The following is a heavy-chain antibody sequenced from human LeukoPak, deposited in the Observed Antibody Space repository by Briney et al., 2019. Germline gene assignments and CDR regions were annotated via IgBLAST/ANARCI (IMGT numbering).Heavy chain of an antibody. CDR1: GGSISSSSYY. V-gene: IGHV4-39*01. CDR2: IHYSGST. Sequence: SETLSLTCTVSGGSISSSSYYWGWIRQPPGKGLEWIGSIHYSGSTDYNSTVKSRVTISVDTSKNQSSLKLSSMTAADTAVYYCARNLVMGRGVMILKKPCWFDPWGQGTLVTVSS. D-gene: IGHD3-10*01. CDR3: ARNLVMGRGVMILKKPCWFDP. J-gene: IGHJ5*02.